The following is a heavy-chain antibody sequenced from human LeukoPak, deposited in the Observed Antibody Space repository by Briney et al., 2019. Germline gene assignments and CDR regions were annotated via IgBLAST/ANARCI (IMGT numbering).Heavy chain of an antibody. V-gene: IGHV3-21*01. Sequence: GGSLRLSCAASGFTFSSYSMNWVRQAPGKGLEWVSSIGSSSSYIYYADSVKGRFTISRDNAKNSLYLQMNSLRAEDTAVYYCARLGPLGDYYDSSGYYYPAAFDIWGQGTMVTVSS. CDR1: GFTFSSYS. CDR3: ARLGPLGDYYDSSGYYYPAAFDI. D-gene: IGHD3-22*01. J-gene: IGHJ3*02. CDR2: IGSSSSYI.